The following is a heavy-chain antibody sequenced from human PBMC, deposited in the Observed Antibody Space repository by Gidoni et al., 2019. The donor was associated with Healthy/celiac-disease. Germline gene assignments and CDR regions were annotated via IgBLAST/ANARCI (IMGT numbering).Heavy chain of an antibody. Sequence: EVQLLESGGGLVQPGGSLRLSCAASGFPFSSYAMSWVRQAPGKGLEWVSAISGSGGSTYYADSVKGRFTISRDNSKNTLYLQMNSLRAEDTAVYYCAKDFSHSSSWYLFYYWGQGTLVTVSS. CDR2: ISGSGGST. V-gene: IGHV3-23*01. CDR1: GFPFSSYA. CDR3: AKDFSHSSSWYLFYY. D-gene: IGHD6-13*01. J-gene: IGHJ4*02.